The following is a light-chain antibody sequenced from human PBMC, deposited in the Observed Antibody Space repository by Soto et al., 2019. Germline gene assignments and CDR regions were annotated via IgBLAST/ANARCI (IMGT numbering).Light chain of an antibody. CDR3: AAWSGSLSGLV. CDR2: SND. V-gene: IGLV1-47*02. CDR1: SSNIGAGYD. Sequence: QSVLTQPPSVSGAPGQRVTISCTGSSSNIGAGYDVHWYQQVPGTAPKLLLYSNDQRPSGVADRFSGSKSGTSASLAISGLRSEDEADYYCAAWSGSLSGLVFGGGTKLTVL. J-gene: IGLJ3*02.